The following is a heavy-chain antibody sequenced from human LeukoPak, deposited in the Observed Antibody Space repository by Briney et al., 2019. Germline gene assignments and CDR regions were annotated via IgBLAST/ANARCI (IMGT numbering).Heavy chain of an antibody. D-gene: IGHD2-21*01. V-gene: IGHV1-69*01. J-gene: IGHJ4*02. Sequence: ASVKVSCKASGGTLSSYAISWVRQAPGQGLEWMGGIIPIFGTANYAQKFQGRVTITADESTSTAYMELSSLRSEDTAVYYCAREGAHIQAIDYWGQGTLVTVSS. CDR2: IIPIFGTA. CDR3: AREGAHIQAIDY. CDR1: GGTLSSYA.